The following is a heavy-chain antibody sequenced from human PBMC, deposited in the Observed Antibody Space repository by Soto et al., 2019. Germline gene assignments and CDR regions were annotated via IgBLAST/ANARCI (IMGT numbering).Heavy chain of an antibody. V-gene: IGHV1-2*02. CDR3: VRRHVSATGIDWFDP. CDR2: INPNSGGT. Sequence: ASVKVSCKASGYTFTGYYMHWVRQAPGRGLEWMGWINPNSGGTNYAQKFQGRVTMTRDTSISTAYMELSSLRSEDTAVYYCVRRHVSATGIDWFDPWGQGTLVTVSS. CDR1: GYTFTGYY. D-gene: IGHD6-13*01. J-gene: IGHJ5*02.